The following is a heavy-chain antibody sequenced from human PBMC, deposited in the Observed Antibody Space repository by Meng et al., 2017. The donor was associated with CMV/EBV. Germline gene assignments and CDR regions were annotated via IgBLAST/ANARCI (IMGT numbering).Heavy chain of an antibody. J-gene: IGHJ4*02. CDR2: ISAYNGNT. D-gene: IGHD3-10*01. CDR3: ARAWVGEEYYFDY. V-gene: IGHV1-18*01. Sequence: QLGPQLKEPGGLVKAPSKSPGYTFTGYGISCVRQAPGQGLEWMGWISAYNGNTNYAQKLQGRVTMTTDTSTSTAYMELRSLRSDDTAVYYCARAWVGEEYYFDYWGQGTLVTVSS. CDR1: GYTFTGYG.